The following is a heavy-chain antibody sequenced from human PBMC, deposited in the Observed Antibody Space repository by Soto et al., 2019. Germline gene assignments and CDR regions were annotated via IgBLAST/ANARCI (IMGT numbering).Heavy chain of an antibody. J-gene: IGHJ4*02. CDR1: GGSVSSGSYY. CDR2: IYYSRNT. CDR3: ARFVVLGYCTNGVGQHRFDY. D-gene: IGHD2-8*01. V-gene: IGHV4-61*01. Sequence: QVQLQESGPGLVKPSETLSLTCTVSGGSVSSGSYYWSWIRQPPGKGLEWIGDIYYSRNTNYNPSLTGRVTISVDTSKNQISLKLSSVTAADKAVYYGARFVVLGYCTNGVGQHRFDYWGQGTLVTVSS.